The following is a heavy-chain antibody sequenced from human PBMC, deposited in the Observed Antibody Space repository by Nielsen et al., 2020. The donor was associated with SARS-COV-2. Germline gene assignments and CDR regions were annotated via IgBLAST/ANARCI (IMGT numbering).Heavy chain of an antibody. V-gene: IGHV3-23*01. CDR1: GFTFSSYA. CDR2: ISGSGGST. J-gene: IGHJ5*02. Sequence: GESLKISCAASGFTFSSYAMSWVRQAPGKGLEWVSAISGSGGSTYYADSVKGRFTISRDNSKNTLYLQMNSLRAEDTAVYYCAKDLGAVAGNWFDPWGQGTPVTVSS. D-gene: IGHD6-19*01. CDR3: AKDLGAVAGNWFDP.